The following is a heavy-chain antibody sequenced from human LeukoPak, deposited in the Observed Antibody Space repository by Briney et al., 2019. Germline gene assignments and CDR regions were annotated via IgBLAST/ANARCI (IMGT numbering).Heavy chain of an antibody. J-gene: IGHJ4*02. CDR1: GFTFRSYW. CDR3: TRQLGYCSGGSRYPYYFDY. CDR2: IHSDGSST. V-gene: IGHV3-74*01. Sequence: PGGSLRLSCAASGFTFRSYWMHWVRQVPGKGLVWVSRIHSDGSSTTYADSVKGRFSISRDNSKNTLYLQMNSLRAEDTAVYYCTRQLGYCSGGSRYPYYFDYWGQGTLVTVSS. D-gene: IGHD2-15*01.